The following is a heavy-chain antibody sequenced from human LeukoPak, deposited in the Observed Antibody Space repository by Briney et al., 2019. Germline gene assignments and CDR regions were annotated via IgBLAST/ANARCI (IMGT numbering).Heavy chain of an antibody. Sequence: GGSLRLSCAASGFTFDDYAMHWVRQAPGKGLEWVSCIIRNSGGIGYADSVKGRFTISRDNAKNSLYLQMNSLRAEDTALYYCAKEQVGVTSYFEAWGPGTLVTVSS. J-gene: IGHJ4*02. CDR2: IIRNSGGI. CDR3: AKEQVGVTSYFEA. CDR1: GFTFDDYA. D-gene: IGHD1-26*01. V-gene: IGHV3-9*01.